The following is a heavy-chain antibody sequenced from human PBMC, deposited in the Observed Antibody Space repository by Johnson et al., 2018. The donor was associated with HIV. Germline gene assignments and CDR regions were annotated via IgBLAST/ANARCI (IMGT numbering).Heavy chain of an antibody. CDR1: GFTFSSYA. Sequence: SGGGVVQPGRSLRLSCAASGFTFSSYAMHWVRQAPGKGLEWVAVISYDGSNKYYADSVKGRFTISRDNSKNTLYLQMNSLRAEDTAVYYCARGGASDAFDIWGQGTMVTVSS. J-gene: IGHJ3*02. V-gene: IGHV3-30-3*01. CDR2: ISYDGSNK. CDR3: ARGGASDAFDI. D-gene: IGHD4/OR15-4a*01.